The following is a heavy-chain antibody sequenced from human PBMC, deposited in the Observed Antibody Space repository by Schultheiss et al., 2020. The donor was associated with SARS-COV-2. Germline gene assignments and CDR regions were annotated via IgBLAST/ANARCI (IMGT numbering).Heavy chain of an antibody. D-gene: IGHD6-19*01. V-gene: IGHV4-39*07. CDR2: MHYSGVS. J-gene: IGHJ4*02. CDR3: VRGGSGWYQFDS. CDR1: GGSLSRSTYY. Sequence: GSLRLSCTVSGGSLSRSTYYWGWIRQSPGKGLEWIGSMHYSGVSYYNPSLESRVTISVDTSKNQLSLKLSSVTAADTAVYYCVRGGSGWYQFDSWGQGTLVTVSS.